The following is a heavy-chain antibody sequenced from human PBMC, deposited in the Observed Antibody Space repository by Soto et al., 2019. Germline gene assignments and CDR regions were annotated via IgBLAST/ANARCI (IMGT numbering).Heavy chain of an antibody. CDR3: ARDGRAVAADYYYYYDMDV. CDR2: IIPIFGTA. Sequence: SVKVSCKASGGTFSRYAISCVGQAACQWLDWMGGIIPIFGTANYAQKFQGRVTITADESTSTAYMELSSLRSEDTAVYHCARDGRAVAADYYYYYDMDVWGQGTTVTVSS. V-gene: IGHV1-69*13. J-gene: IGHJ6*02. D-gene: IGHD6-19*01. CDR1: GGTFSRYA.